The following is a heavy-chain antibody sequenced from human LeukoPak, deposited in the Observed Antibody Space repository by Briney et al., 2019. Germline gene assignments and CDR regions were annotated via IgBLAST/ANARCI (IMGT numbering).Heavy chain of an antibody. Sequence: SETLSLTCTVSGGSISGHYWSWIRQPPGKGLEWIGYIYYSGSTNYNPSLKSRVTISVDTSKNQFSLKLSSVTAADTAVYYCARDRAAAGTRWFDPWGQGTLVTVSS. CDR3: ARDRAAAGTRWFDP. D-gene: IGHD6-13*01. CDR1: GGSISGHY. J-gene: IGHJ5*02. V-gene: IGHV4-59*11. CDR2: IYYSGST.